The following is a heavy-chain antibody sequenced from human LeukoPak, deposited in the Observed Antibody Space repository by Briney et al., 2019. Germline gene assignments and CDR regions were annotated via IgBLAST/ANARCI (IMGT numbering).Heavy chain of an antibody. CDR3: ARARIAAAAPYFDY. V-gene: IGHV4-4*02. Sequence: SETLSLTCAVSGGSTSSSNWWSWVRQPPGKGLEWIGEIYHSGSTNYNPSLKSRVTISVDKSKNQFSLKLSSVTAADTAVYYCARARIAAAAPYFDYWGQGTLVTVSS. J-gene: IGHJ4*02. CDR1: GGSTSSSNW. CDR2: IYHSGST. D-gene: IGHD6-13*01.